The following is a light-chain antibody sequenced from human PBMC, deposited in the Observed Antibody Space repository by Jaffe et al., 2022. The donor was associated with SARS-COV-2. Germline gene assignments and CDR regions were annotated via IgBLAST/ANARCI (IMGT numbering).Light chain of an antibody. Sequence: QTVVTQEPSFSVSPGGTVTLTCGLNSGSVSSSNYPSWYQQTPGQAPRTLIYSTTTRSSGVPDRFSGSILGNKAALTITGAQADDESDYYCVLYMGSGIWVFGGGTKLTVL. CDR1: SGSVSSSNY. CDR2: STT. CDR3: VLYMGSGIWV. J-gene: IGLJ3*02. V-gene: IGLV8-61*01.